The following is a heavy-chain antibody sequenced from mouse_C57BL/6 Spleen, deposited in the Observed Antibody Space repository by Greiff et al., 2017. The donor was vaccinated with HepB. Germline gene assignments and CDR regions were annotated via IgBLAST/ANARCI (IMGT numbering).Heavy chain of an antibody. J-gene: IGHJ2*01. V-gene: IGHV1-22*01. CDR1: GYTFTDYN. D-gene: IGHD2-2*01. CDR3: ARGPYGYDGFDY. Sequence: EVQLQQSGPELVKPGASVKMSCKASGYTFTDYNMHWVKQSHGKSLEWIGYINPNNGGTSYNQKFKGKATLTVNKSSSTAYMELRSLTSEDSAVYYCARGPYGYDGFDYWGQGTTLTVSS. CDR2: INPNNGGT.